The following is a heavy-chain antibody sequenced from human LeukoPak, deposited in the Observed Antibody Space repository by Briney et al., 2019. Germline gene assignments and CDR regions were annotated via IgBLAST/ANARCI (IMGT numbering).Heavy chain of an antibody. Sequence: GASVKVSCKASGYTFTSYGISWVRQAPGQGLEWMGWISAYNGNTNYAQKLQGRVTMTTDTSTSTAYMELRSLRSDDTAVYYCARVDVDIVGATACDYWGQGTLVTVSS. CDR3: ARVDVDIVGATACDY. J-gene: IGHJ4*02. CDR1: GYTFTSYG. V-gene: IGHV1-18*01. CDR2: ISAYNGNT. D-gene: IGHD1-26*01.